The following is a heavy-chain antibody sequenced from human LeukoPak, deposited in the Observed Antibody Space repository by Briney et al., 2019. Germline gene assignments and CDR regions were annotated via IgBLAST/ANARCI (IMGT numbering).Heavy chain of an antibody. CDR3: AKVVGGPHDPYYFDY. CDR2: ISYDGSNK. D-gene: IGHD2-15*01. Sequence: PGGSLRLSCAASGFTFSSYGMHWVRQAPGKGLEWVTVISYDGSNKYYADSVKGRFTISRDNSKNTLYLQMNSLRAEDTAVYYCAKVVGGPHDPYYFDYWGQGTLVTVSS. J-gene: IGHJ4*02. V-gene: IGHV3-30*18. CDR1: GFTFSSYG.